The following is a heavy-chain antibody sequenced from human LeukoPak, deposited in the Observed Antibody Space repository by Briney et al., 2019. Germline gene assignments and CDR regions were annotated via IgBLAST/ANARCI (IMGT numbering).Heavy chain of an antibody. V-gene: IGHV3-23*01. D-gene: IGHD1-1*01. CDR3: ARVQLERSGEPFDY. CDR2: MSGSGGST. CDR1: GFTFSIYG. J-gene: IGHJ4*02. Sequence: GGSLRLSCAASGFTFSIYGMSWVRQAPGRGLEWVSAMSGSGGSTYYADSVKGRFTISRDNVKNSLYLQMNSLRAEDTAVYYCARVQLERSGEPFDYWGQGTLVTVSS.